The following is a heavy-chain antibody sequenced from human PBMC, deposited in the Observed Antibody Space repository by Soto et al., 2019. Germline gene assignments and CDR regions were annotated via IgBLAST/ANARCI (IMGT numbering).Heavy chain of an antibody. D-gene: IGHD2-21*01. Sequence: SSETLSLTCAVYGGSFSGYYWSWIRQPPGKGLEWIGEINHSGSTNYNPSLKSRVTISVDTSKNQFSLTLNSVTAADTAVYYCARRRANSNNYDMDVWGQGTTVTVSS. CDR3: ARRRANSNNYDMDV. CDR1: GGSFSGYY. J-gene: IGHJ6*02. V-gene: IGHV4-34*01. CDR2: INHSGST.